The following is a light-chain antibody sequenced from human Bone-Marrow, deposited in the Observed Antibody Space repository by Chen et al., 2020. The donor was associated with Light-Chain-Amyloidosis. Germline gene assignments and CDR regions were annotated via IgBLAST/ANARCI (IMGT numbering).Light chain of an antibody. CDR2: DIT. J-gene: IGLJ3*02. Sequence: QSALTQPASVSGSPGQSITISCTGAISDVDSYKSVSWYQQHPGKAPKLLIFDITDRPSGVSNRFSGSKAGTTASMTISGLQAEDEADYFCSSYTSSGTWVFGGGTKLTVL. CDR1: ISDVDSYKS. V-gene: IGLV2-14*01. CDR3: SSYTSSGTWV.